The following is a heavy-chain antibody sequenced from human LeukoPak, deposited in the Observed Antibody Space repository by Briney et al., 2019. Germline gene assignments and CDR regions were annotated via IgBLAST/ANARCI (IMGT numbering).Heavy chain of an antibody. CDR3: ARGGYGDRIDY. CDR2: INPSGGST. V-gene: IGHV1-46*01. Sequence: ASVRVSSKASGYTFTIYYMRWVRHAPEPGLEWMGIINPSGGSTSCAQKFQGRVTMTRDTSTSTVYMGLSRVRTEETAGYYCARGGYGDRIDYWGQGTLVSVSS. CDR1: GYTFTIYY. J-gene: IGHJ4*02. D-gene: IGHD4-17*01.